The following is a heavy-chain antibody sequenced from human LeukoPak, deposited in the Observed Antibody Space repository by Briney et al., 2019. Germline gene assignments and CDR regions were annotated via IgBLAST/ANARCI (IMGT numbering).Heavy chain of an antibody. Sequence: GGCLRLSCAASGFTFSSYGMHWVRQAPGKGLEWVAVISYDGSNKYYADSVKGRFTISRDNSKNTLYLQMNSLRAEDTAVYYCGKELFRSMSATLPDYWGQGTLVTVSS. CDR1: GFTFSSYG. CDR3: GKELFRSMSATLPDY. D-gene: IGHD2-21*01. J-gene: IGHJ4*02. CDR2: ISYDGSNK. V-gene: IGHV3-30*18.